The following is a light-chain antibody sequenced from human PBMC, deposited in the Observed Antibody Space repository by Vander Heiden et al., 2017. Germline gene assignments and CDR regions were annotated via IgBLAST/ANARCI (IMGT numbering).Light chain of an antibody. CDR3: QQSYSLPYT. CDR1: QNVGNW. CDR2: AAS. Sequence: DIQMTQSPSSVSASVGDRVTITCRASQNVGNWLAWYQQKLGKAPRLLIYAASSLHSGVPSRFSGSGSGTDFTLTISSLQPEDFATYSCQQSYSLPYTFGQGTKLEIK. V-gene: IGKV1-12*01. J-gene: IGKJ2*01.